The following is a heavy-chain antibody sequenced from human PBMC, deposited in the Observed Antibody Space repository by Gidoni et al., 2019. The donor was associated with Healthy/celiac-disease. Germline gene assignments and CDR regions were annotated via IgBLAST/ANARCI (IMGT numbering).Heavy chain of an antibody. CDR2: IRSKAYGGTT. J-gene: IGHJ4*02. Sequence: EVQLVESGGGLVKPGRSLRLSCTASGFTFGDYAMRWFRQAPGKGLEWVGFIRSKAYGGTTEYAASVKGRFTISRDDSKSIAYLQMNSLKTEDTAVYYCTRLGYDSSGADFDYWGQGTLVTVSS. V-gene: IGHV3-49*05. CDR1: GFTFGDYA. CDR3: TRLGYDSSGADFDY. D-gene: IGHD3-22*01.